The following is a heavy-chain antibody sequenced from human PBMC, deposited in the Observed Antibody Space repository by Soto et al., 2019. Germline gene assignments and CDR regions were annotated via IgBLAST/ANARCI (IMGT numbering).Heavy chain of an antibody. CDR3: ARAPVVTQVDY. D-gene: IGHD3-22*01. CDR1: GLTFSSYS. V-gene: IGHV3-21*01. Sequence: GGSLRLSCAASGLTFSSYSMNWVRQAPGKGLECVSSISSSSSYIYYADSVKGRFTISRDNAKNSLYLQMNNLIAEETALYYCARAPVVTQVDYWGQGTLVTVSS. CDR2: ISSSSSYI. J-gene: IGHJ4*02.